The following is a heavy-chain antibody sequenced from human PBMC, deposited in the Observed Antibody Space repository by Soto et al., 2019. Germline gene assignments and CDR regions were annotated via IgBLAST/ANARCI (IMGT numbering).Heavy chain of an antibody. CDR2: ISGSGGST. CDR3: AKALSNAYYGSGSYYTQYFDY. V-gene: IGHV3-23*01. CDR1: GFTFSSYA. Sequence: GGSLRLSCAASGFTFSSYAMSWVRQAPGKGLEWVSAISGSGGSTYYADSVKGRFTISRDNSKNTLYLQMNSLRAEDTAVYYCAKALSNAYYGSGSYYTQYFDYWGQGTLVTVSS. J-gene: IGHJ4*02. D-gene: IGHD3-10*01.